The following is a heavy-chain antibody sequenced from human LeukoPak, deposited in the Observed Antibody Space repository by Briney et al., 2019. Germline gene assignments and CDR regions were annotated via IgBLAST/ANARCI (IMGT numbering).Heavy chain of an antibody. Sequence: SETLSPTCAVSGGSISSGGYSWSWIRQPPGKGLEWIGYIYHSGSTYYNPSLKSRVTISVDRSKNQFSLKLSSVTAADTAVYYCARGKSGDLFFDYWGQGTLVTVSS. J-gene: IGHJ4*02. CDR1: GGSISSGGYS. D-gene: IGHD7-27*01. V-gene: IGHV4-30-2*01. CDR3: ARGKSGDLFFDY. CDR2: IYHSGST.